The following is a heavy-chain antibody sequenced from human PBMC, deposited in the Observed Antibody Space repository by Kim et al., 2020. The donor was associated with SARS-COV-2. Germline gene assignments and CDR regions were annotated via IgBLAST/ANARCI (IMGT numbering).Heavy chain of an antibody. D-gene: IGHD2-8*01. CDR3: ARIGVVGLTLGWLDP. CDR2: IYSGGIST. J-gene: IGHJ5*02. V-gene: IGHV3-23*03. CDR1: GFTFSSYA. Sequence: GGSLRLSCAASGFTFSSYAMSWVRQAPGKGLEWVSVIYSGGISTSFAASVKGRFTISRDNSKNTLYLQMNSLRAEDTAIYYCARIGVVGLTLGWLDPWG.